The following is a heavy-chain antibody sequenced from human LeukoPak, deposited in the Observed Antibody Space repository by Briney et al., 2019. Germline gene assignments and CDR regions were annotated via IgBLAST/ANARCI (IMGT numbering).Heavy chain of an antibody. CDR2: IDTKSGGT. V-gene: IGHV1-2*02. D-gene: IGHD6-13*01. J-gene: IGHJ4*02. CDR3: ARGGRYSSSWYVGY. Sequence: ASVKVCCNAAGYSFTGYYMHWVRQAPGQGLERMGCIDTKSGGTNYAQKCQGRVSMTRDTSMSIAYMELSRLRSADTAVYNGARGGRYSSSWYVGYWGQGILVTVSS. CDR1: GYSFTGYY.